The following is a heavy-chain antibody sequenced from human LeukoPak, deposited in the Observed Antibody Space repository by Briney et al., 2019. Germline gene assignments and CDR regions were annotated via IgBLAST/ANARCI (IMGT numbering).Heavy chain of an antibody. CDR1: GSSFTSYW. CDR3: ARVKGEQWLVPDY. CDR2: IYPGDSDT. V-gene: IGHV5-51*01. Sequence: GASLKISCKGSGSSFTSYWIGWVRQMPGKGLEWMGIIYPGDSDTRYSPSFQGQVTISADKSISTAYLQWSSLQASDTAMYYCARVKGEQWLVPDYWGQGTLVTVSS. J-gene: IGHJ4*02. D-gene: IGHD6-19*01.